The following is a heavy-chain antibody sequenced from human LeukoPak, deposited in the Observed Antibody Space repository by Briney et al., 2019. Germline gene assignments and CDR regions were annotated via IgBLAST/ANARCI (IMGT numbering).Heavy chain of an antibody. J-gene: IGHJ6*02. CDR2: ISHDGSNK. Sequence: GGSLRLSCAASGFTVSTYEMNWVRQAPGKGLEWVSIISHDGSNKYYADSVKGQFTISRDNSKNMLYLLMNSLRPEDTAVYYCAKDHYDFSGRGYYYYGMDVWGQGTTVTVSS. CDR1: GFTVSTYE. V-gene: IGHV3-30*18. CDR3: AKDHYDFSGRGYYYYGMDV. D-gene: IGHD3-3*01.